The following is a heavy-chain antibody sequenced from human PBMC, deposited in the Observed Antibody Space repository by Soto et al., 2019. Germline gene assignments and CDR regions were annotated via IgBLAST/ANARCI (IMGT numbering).Heavy chain of an antibody. CDR1: GFPLTVYS. V-gene: IGHV3-48*02. Sequence: GGSLRLSCSASGFPLTVYSMDWVRRARGKGLEWVSYIGGSGSPIYYADSVKGRFTISRDNAQNSLYLQMNSLRDEDTAVYYCARGYLSNSFDLLGQGTLVTVS. D-gene: IGHD1-20*01. CDR2: IGGSGSPI. J-gene: IGHJ5*02. CDR3: ARGYLSNSFDL.